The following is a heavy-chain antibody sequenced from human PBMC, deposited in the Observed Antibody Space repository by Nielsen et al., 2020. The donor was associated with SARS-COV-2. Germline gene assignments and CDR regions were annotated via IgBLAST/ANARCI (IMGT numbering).Heavy chain of an antibody. J-gene: IGHJ5*01. CDR2: IYYSGSA. Sequence: LRLSCTVSGGSISNVGYYWSWIRQHPGKGLEWIGYIYYSGSAQYNPSLESRVSMSVDTSNNYFSLSLTSMTAADTAVYYCARVDYGDYGAGMWFDSWGQGTQVTVSS. CDR3: ARVDYGDYGAGMWFDS. CDR1: GGSISNVGYY. V-gene: IGHV4-31*03. D-gene: IGHD4-17*01.